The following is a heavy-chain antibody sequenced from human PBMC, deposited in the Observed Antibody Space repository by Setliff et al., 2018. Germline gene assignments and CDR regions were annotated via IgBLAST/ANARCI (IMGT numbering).Heavy chain of an antibody. CDR3: AKGGSTSCYTEIDY. V-gene: IGHV3-23*01. J-gene: IGHJ4*02. Sequence: PGGSLRLSCAASGFTFNNYAMTWVRQAPGKGLEWVSSISDSGGSTYYADSVKGRFTISRDNSKSTLYLQMLSLRAEDTAVYYCAKGGSTSCYTEIDYWGQGTLVTVSS. CDR2: ISDSGGST. CDR1: GFTFNNYA. D-gene: IGHD2-2*02.